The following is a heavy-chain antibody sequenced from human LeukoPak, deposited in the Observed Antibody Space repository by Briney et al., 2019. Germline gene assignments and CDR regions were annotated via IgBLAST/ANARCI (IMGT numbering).Heavy chain of an antibody. CDR1: GGSISSSSYY. V-gene: IGHV4-39*07. Sequence: SETLSLTCTVSGGSISSSSYYWGWIRQPPGKGLEWIGSIYYSGSTYYNPSLKSRVTISVDTSKNQFSLKLSSVTAADTAVYYCARAGSYYPNDAFDIWGQGTMVTVSS. J-gene: IGHJ3*02. D-gene: IGHD1-26*01. CDR3: ARAGSYYPNDAFDI. CDR2: IYYSGST.